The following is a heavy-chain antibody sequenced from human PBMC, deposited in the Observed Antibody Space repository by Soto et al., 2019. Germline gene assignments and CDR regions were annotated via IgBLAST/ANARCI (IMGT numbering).Heavy chain of an antibody. J-gene: IGHJ4*02. CDR1: GFTFTSYA. CDR3: ARVPPWGNSAGDYYIQHYDS. Sequence: QVQLVQSGAEVKRPGASVTVSCKSSGFTFTSYAIHWLRQAPGQRPQWMGWINGGSGNTKYSQDFQGRVTFTRDTFATTASLELSSLRSEDTAVYYCARVPPWGNSAGDYYIQHYDSWGQGTPVTVSS. V-gene: IGHV1-3*01. D-gene: IGHD3-10*01. CDR2: INGGSGNT.